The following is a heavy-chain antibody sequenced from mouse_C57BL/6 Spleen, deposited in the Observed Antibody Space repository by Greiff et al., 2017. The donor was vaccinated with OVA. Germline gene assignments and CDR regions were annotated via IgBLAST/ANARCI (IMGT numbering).Heavy chain of an antibody. J-gene: IGHJ4*01. CDR1: GFSLTSYG. D-gene: IGHD1-1*01. CDR3: ARHITTVVGGGAMDY. CDR2: IWSDGST. V-gene: IGHV2-6-1*01. Sequence: VQLQQSGPGLVAPSQSLSITCTVSGFSLTSYGVHWVRQPPGKGLEWLVVIWSDGSTTYNSALKSRLSISKDNSKSQVFLKMNSLQTDDTAMYYCARHITTVVGGGAMDYWGQGTSVTVSS.